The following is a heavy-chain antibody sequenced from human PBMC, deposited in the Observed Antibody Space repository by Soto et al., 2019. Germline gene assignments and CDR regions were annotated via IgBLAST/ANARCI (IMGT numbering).Heavy chain of an antibody. CDR2: MNPNSGNT. CDR1: GYTFTSHD. Sequence: QVQLVQSGAEVKKSGASVKVSCKASGYTFTSHDINWVRQATGQGLEWMGWMNPNSGNTGYAQKSQRRATMPSNTTISTAYMELSSLRSKDTAVYYCARWDYGDYARFDYWGQGTLVTVSS. CDR3: ARWDYGDYARFDY. D-gene: IGHD4-17*01. V-gene: IGHV1-8*01. J-gene: IGHJ4*02.